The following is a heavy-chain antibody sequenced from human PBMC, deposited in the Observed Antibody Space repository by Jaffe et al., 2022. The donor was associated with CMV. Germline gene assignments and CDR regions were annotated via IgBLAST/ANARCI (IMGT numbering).Heavy chain of an antibody. V-gene: IGHV3-9*01. CDR1: GFTFDDYA. D-gene: IGHD6-13*01. J-gene: IGHJ4*02. CDR3: AKDIELGIAWGYFDY. Sequence: EVQLVESGGGLVQPGRSLRLSCAASGFTFDDYAMHWVRQAPGKGLEWVSGISWNSGSIGYADSVKGRFTISRDNAKNSLYLQMNSLRAEDTALYYCAKDIELGIAWGYFDYWGQGTLVTVSS. CDR2: ISWNSGSI.